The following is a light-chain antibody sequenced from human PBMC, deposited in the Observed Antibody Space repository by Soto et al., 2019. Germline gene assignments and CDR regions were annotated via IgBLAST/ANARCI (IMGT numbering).Light chain of an antibody. CDR1: QSLLHSNGNIY. Sequence: IVLTQSPLSLPVTPGEPASISCRSSQSLLHSNGNIYLVWYLQKPGQSPQLLIFLGSLRASGVPDRFRGSGSGTDFTLKISRVEAEDVGVYYCMQAVQAPRTFGQGTKVEIK. CDR2: LGS. J-gene: IGKJ1*01. V-gene: IGKV2-28*01. CDR3: MQAVQAPRT.